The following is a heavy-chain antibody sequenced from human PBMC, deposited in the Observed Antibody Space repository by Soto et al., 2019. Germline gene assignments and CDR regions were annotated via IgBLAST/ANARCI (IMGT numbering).Heavy chain of an antibody. D-gene: IGHD3-22*01. J-gene: IGHJ4*02. CDR2: IWYDGSNK. CDR3: AREDVYGRALYYDSPGNYFDY. V-gene: IGHV3-33*01. Sequence: GGSLRLSCAASGFTFSSYGMHWVRQAPGKGLEWVAVIWYDGSNKYYADSVKGRFTISRDNSKNTLYLQMNSLRAEDTAVYYCAREDVYGRALYYDSPGNYFDYWGKGTLVTVSS. CDR1: GFTFSSYG.